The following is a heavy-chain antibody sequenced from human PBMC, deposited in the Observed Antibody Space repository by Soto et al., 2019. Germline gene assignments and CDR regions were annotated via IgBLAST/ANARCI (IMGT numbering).Heavy chain of an antibody. CDR1: GGSINSDDYY. D-gene: IGHD3-22*01. J-gene: IGHJ3*02. CDR2: IYYTGST. V-gene: IGHV4-30-4*01. CDR3: ATVPTYYYDRNGYANAFDK. Sequence: QVQLQESGPGLVKPSQTRSLTCSVSGGSINSDDYYWSWIRQPPGKGLEWIGYIYYTGSTFHNPSLKSRINISLDTSKNQFSLKLNSVTAADTAVYYCATVPTYYYDRNGYANAFDKWGQGTMVTVSS.